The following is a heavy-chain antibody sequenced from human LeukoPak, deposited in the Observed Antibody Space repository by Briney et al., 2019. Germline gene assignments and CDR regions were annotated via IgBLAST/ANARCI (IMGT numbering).Heavy chain of an antibody. Sequence: PGGSLRLSCGDSGFTLSKYWMHWVRQVPGKGLTWVSRINRDGSRIDHAGSVKGRFTISRDNAKNTLYLQMNSLRPEDTAVYYCVRDFVGPDDLWGQGTLVTVSP. CDR2: INRDGSRI. D-gene: IGHD1-26*01. J-gene: IGHJ5*02. CDR3: VRDFVGPDDL. V-gene: IGHV3-74*01. CDR1: GFTLSKYW.